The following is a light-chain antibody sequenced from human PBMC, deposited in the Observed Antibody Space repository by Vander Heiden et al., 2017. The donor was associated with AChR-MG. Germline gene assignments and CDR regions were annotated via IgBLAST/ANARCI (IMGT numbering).Light chain of an antibody. Sequence: EIVLTQSLAPLSLSPGERATLSCRASQSVSSYLAWYQLKPGQAPRLVIYDTSNRATGIPARFSGSGSGTDFTLTIISVEPEDFAVYYCQQRSNWPITLGGGTKVKIK. CDR3: QQRSNWPIT. CDR1: QSVSSY. V-gene: IGKV3-11*01. CDR2: DTS. J-gene: IGKJ4*01.